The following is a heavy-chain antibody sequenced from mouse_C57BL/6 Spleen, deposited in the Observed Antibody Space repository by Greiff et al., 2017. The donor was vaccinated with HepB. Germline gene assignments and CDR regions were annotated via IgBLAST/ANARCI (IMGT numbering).Heavy chain of an antibody. D-gene: IGHD2-4*01. CDR3: ARENYDYDAFAY. CDR1: GYTFTSYT. CDR2: INPSSGYT. Sequence: QVQLQQSGAELARPGASVKMSCKASGYTFTSYTMHWVKQRPGQGLEWIGYINPSSGYTKYNQKFKDKATLTADKSSSTAYMQLSSLTSEDSAVYYCARENYDYDAFAYWGQGTLVTVSA. J-gene: IGHJ3*01. V-gene: IGHV1-4*01.